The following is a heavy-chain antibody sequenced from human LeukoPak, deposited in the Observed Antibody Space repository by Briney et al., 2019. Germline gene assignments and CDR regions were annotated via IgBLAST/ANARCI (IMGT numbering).Heavy chain of an antibody. CDR1: GRTFNSYV. J-gene: IGHJ4*02. Sequence: GASVKVSCKTSGRTFNSYVINWVRQAPGQGLEGVGGIIPIFGTTNYAQKFQGRVTITRDESTSTAYVELTSLRSEDTATYYCARASAYCSSDTCLFDYWGQGTLVSVSS. V-gene: IGHV1-69*05. D-gene: IGHD2-2*01. CDR3: ARASAYCSSDTCLFDY. CDR2: IIPIFGTT.